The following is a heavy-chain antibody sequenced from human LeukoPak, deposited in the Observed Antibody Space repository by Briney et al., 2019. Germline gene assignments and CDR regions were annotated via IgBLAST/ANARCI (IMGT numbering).Heavy chain of an antibody. CDR1: GGSISSSLYH. V-gene: IGHV4-39*01. J-gene: IGHJ5*02. Sequence: SETLSLTCTVPGGSISSSLYHWGWIRQSPGKNLEWLGSIYYTGTTHYNPSLKSRVTISVDTSKNQFSLNLSSVTAADTAVYYCARQEIGLRSFDPWGQGTLVTVSS. D-gene: IGHD3/OR15-3a*01. CDR2: IYYTGTT. CDR3: ARQEIGLRSFDP.